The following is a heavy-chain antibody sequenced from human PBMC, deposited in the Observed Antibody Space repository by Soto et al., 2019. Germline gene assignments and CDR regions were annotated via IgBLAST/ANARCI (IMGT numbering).Heavy chain of an antibody. D-gene: IGHD2-2*01. J-gene: IGHJ4*02. Sequence: ASVKVSCKASGYTFTSYGISWVRQAPGQGLEWMGWISAYNGNTNYAQKLQGRVTMTTDTSTSTAYMELRSLRSDDTAVYYCARGSIDIVVVPAAFVYFDYWGQGTLVTVSS. V-gene: IGHV1-18*01. CDR2: ISAYNGNT. CDR1: GYTFTSYG. CDR3: ARGSIDIVVVPAAFVYFDY.